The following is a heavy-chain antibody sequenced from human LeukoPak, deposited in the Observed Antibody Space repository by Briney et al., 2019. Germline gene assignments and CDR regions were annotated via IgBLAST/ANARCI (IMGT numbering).Heavy chain of an antibody. J-gene: IGHJ6*03. CDR1: GFTFSSYA. D-gene: IGHD6-19*01. Sequence: GRSLRLSCAASGFTFSSYAIHWVRQAPGKGLEWVAVILYDGSNKYYADSVKGRFTISRDNSKNTLYLQMNSLRAEDTAVYYCAKEKAVAGSWLIYYYYYYMDVWGKGTTVTISS. CDR3: AKEKAVAGSWLIYYYYYYMDV. CDR2: ILYDGSNK. V-gene: IGHV3-30*04.